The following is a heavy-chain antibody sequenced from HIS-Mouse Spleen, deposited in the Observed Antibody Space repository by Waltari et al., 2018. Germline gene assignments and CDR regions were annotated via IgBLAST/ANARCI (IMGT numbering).Heavy chain of an antibody. D-gene: IGHD3-3*01. V-gene: IGHV3-9*01. J-gene: IGHJ4*02. CDR2: ISWNSGSI. CDR1: GFTFDDYA. Sequence: EVQLVESGGGLVQPGRSLRLSCAASGFTFDDYAMHWVRQAPGKGLEWVSGISWNSGSIGYADSVKGRFTISRDNAKNSLYLQMNSLSAEDTALYYCAKDRSGVGIKYFDYWGQGTLVTVSS. CDR3: AKDRSGVGIKYFDY.